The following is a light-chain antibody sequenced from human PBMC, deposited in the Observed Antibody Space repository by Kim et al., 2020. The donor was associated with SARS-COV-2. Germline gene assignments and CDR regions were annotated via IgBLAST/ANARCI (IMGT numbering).Light chain of an antibody. V-gene: IGLV10-54*04. CDR3: TAWDTRVNAWV. CDR2: RSF. CDR1: DKNVGEGG. J-gene: IGLJ3*02. Sequence: LTQPPSVSKALRQTATFTCTGNDKNVGEGGAAWLQQHPGHPPKLLAYRSFRRPSGIPEKFTASRSGNTASLSISGLQPEDEADYYCTAWDTRVNAWVYGGGTQLTVL.